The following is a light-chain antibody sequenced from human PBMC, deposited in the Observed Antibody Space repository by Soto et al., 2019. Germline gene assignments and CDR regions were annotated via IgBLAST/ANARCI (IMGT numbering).Light chain of an antibody. CDR2: DAS. V-gene: IGKV3-11*01. CDR1: QSVNSY. CDR3: QQGGT. J-gene: IGKJ5*01. Sequence: EIVLTHSPATLSLSPGERATLSCRASQSVNSYLAWYQQKPGQAPRLLIYDASNRATGIPARFSGSGSGTDFTHTISSLEPKDFAVYYCQQGGTFGQGTRLEIK.